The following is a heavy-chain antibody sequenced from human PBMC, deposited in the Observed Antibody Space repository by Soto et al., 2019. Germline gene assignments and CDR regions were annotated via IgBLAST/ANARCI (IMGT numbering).Heavy chain of an antibody. CDR1: GGTFSSYA. V-gene: IGHV1-69*06. CDR3: ARDGSSSRYNWFDP. Sequence: SVKVSCKASGGTFSSYAISWVRQAPGQGLEWMGGIIPIFGTANYAQKFQGRVTITADKSTSTAYMELSSLRSEDTAVYYCARDGSSSRYNWFDPWGQGTLVTVSS. CDR2: IIPIFGTA. D-gene: IGHD6-13*01. J-gene: IGHJ5*02.